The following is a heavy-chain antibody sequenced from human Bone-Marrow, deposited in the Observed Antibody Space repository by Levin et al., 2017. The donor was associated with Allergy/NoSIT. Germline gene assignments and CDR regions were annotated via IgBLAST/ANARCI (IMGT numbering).Heavy chain of an antibody. V-gene: IGHV3-53*01. D-gene: IGHD6-13*01. Sequence: GGSLRLSCAASGFTVSSNYMSWVRQAPGKGLEWVSVIYSGGSTYYADSVKGRFTISRDNSKNTLYLQMNSLRAEDTAVYYCASSGYSSSWARYYFDYWGQGTLVTVSS. CDR3: ASSGYSSSWARYYFDY. J-gene: IGHJ4*02. CDR2: IYSGGST. CDR1: GFTVSSNY.